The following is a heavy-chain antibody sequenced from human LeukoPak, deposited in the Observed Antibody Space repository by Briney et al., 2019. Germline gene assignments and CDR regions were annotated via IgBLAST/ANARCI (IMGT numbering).Heavy chain of an antibody. V-gene: IGHV3-30*14. CDR1: GFTFSSYA. CDR2: ISYDGSNK. CDR3: VRGPEYYFDSSGGSY. D-gene: IGHD3-22*01. J-gene: IGHJ4*02. Sequence: GGSLRLSCAASGFTFSSYAMHWVRQAPGKGLEWVAVISYDGSNKYYADSVKGRFIISRDNSKNTLYLQMNSLRTEDTAVYYCVRGPEYYFDSSGGSYWGQGTLVTVSS.